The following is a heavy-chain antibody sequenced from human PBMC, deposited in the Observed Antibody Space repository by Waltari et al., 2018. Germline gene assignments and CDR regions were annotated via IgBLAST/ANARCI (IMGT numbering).Heavy chain of an antibody. J-gene: IGHJ6*02. CDR1: GGTFSSYA. V-gene: IGHV1-69*08. Sequence: QVQLVQSGAEVKKPGSSVKVSCKASGGTFSSYAISWVRQAPGQGLEWMGRIIPIFGTANYAQKFQGRVTITADKSTSTAYMELSSLRSEDTAVYYCARGGLDGDYSYYYYYGMDVWGQGTTVTVSS. D-gene: IGHD4-17*01. CDR2: IIPIFGTA. CDR3: ARGGLDGDYSYYYYYGMDV.